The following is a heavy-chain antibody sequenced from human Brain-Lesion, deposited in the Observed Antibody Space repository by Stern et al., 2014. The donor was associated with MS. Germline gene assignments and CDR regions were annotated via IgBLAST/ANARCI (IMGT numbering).Heavy chain of an antibody. D-gene: IGHD3-10*01. CDR1: GGSISSNSYY. Sequence: QLVQSGPGLVKPSETLSLTCTVSGGSISSNSYYWGWIRQPPGKGLEWIGGIYYRGSTYYNPSLKSRVTISKETSKNPFSLNLKSGTAADTAVYFCAKVWLGELPENPFDYWGQGTLVTVSS. CDR2: IYYRGST. J-gene: IGHJ4*02. CDR3: AKVWLGELPENPFDY. V-gene: IGHV4-39*01.